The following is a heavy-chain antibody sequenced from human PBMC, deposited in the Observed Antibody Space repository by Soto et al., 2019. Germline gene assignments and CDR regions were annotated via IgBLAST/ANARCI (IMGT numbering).Heavy chain of an antibody. CDR1: GYAFTTYG. V-gene: IGHV1-18*01. D-gene: IGHD1-1*01. J-gene: IGHJ4*02. Sequence: QVHLVQSGAEVKKPGASVKVSCKGSGYAFTTYGITWVRQAPGQGLEWMGWISAHNGNTNYALKLQGRFTVMRDTFTSSAHMELSCLRSDDSAVYYFARGRYGDYWGQGALVTVSS. CDR3: ARGRYGDY. CDR2: ISAHNGNT.